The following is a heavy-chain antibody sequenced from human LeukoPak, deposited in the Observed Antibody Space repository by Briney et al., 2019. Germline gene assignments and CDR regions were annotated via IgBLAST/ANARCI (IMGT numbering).Heavy chain of an antibody. V-gene: IGHV3-7*04. CDR1: GFTFSSYS. J-gene: IGHJ4*02. CDR2: IKQDGSEK. D-gene: IGHD5-18*01. Sequence: PGGSLRLSCAASGFTFSSYSMNWVRQAPGKGLEWVANIKQDGSEKYYVDSVKGRFTISRDNAKNSLYLQMNSLRAEDTAVYYCARGRTWIQLTSIQGGGQGTLVTVSS. CDR3: ARGRTWIQLTSIQG.